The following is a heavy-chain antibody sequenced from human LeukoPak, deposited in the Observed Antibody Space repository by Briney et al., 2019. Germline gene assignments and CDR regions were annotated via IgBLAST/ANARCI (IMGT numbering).Heavy chain of an antibody. V-gene: IGHV1-2*04. Sequence: ASVKVSCKASGYTFTDYYMHWVRLAPGQGLEWMGWINPNSGGTKYAQKLQGWVTMTRDTSTSTVYMELSSLRSEDTAVYYCARDLPSGNYNYYYMDVWGKGTTVTVSS. D-gene: IGHD2-2*01. CDR2: INPNSGGT. CDR1: GYTFTDYY. J-gene: IGHJ6*03. CDR3: ARDLPSGNYNYYYMDV.